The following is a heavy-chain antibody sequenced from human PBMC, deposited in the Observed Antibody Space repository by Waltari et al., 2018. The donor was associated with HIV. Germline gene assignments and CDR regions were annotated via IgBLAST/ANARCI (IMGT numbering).Heavy chain of an antibody. CDR1: GGSISSSSYY. V-gene: IGHV4-39*07. CDR3: ARDQKDIVLMVYAISEGWGY. J-gene: IGHJ4*02. CDR2: IYYSGRT. D-gene: IGHD2-8*01. Sequence: QLQLQESGPGLVKPSETLSLTCTVSGGSISSSSYYWGWIRQPPGKGLEWIGSIYYSGRTYYNPSLKSRVTISVDTSKNQFSRRLSSVTAADTAVYYCARDQKDIVLMVYAISEGWGYWGQGTLVTVSS.